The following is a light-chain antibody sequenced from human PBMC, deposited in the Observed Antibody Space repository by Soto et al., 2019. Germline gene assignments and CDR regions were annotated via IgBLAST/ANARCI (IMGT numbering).Light chain of an antibody. J-gene: IGKJ4*01. CDR1: QSVTSNA. V-gene: IGKV3-20*01. Sequence: EIVLTQSSATLCLAPGESATLSCRASQSVTSNALAWYQQKPGQAPRLLIYAASSRATGIPDRFSGSGSGTDFTLTISRLEPEDYAVYYCQQYGSSPFTFGGGTKVDI. CDR3: QQYGSSPFT. CDR2: AAS.